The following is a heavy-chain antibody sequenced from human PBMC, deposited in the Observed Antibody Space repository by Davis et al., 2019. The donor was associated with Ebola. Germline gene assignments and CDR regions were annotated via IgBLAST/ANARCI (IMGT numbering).Heavy chain of an antibody. V-gene: IGHV3-30*04. J-gene: IGHJ6*02. CDR2: ISYDGSNK. D-gene: IGHD1-26*01. CDR3: AREWGYYGMDV. Sequence: GESLKISCAASGFTFSSYAMHWVRQAPGKGLEWVAVISYDGSNKYYADSVKGRFTISRDNSKNTLYLQMNSLRAEDTAVYYCAREWGYYGMDVWGQGTTVTVSS. CDR1: GFTFSSYA.